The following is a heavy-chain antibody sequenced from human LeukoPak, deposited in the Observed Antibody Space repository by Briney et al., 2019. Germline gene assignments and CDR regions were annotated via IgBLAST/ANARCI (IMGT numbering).Heavy chain of an antibody. V-gene: IGHV3-48*03. D-gene: IGHD6-13*01. CDR3: ARESSSSWSSNFDY. CDR1: GFTFSSYE. Sequence: PGGSLRLSCAASGFTFSSYEMNWVRQAPGKGLEWVSYISSSGSTIYYADSVKGRFTISRDNAENSLYLQMNSLRAEDTAVYYCARESSSSWSSNFDYWGQGTLVTVSS. CDR2: ISSSGSTI. J-gene: IGHJ4*02.